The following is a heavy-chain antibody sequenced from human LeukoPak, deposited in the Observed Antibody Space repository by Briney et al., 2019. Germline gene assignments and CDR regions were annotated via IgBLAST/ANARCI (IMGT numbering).Heavy chain of an antibody. CDR3: AREGSMTARPFVSIDY. D-gene: IGHD2-21*02. V-gene: IGHV4-61*02. Sequence: SETLSLTCTVSGGSISSGSYYWSWIRQPAGKGLEWIGRIYTSGNTDYNPSLKSRVTMSVDTSKNQFSLKLKSVTAADTAVYYCAREGSMTARPFVSIDYWGQGTLVTVSS. CDR1: GGSISSGSYY. J-gene: IGHJ4*02. CDR2: IYTSGNT.